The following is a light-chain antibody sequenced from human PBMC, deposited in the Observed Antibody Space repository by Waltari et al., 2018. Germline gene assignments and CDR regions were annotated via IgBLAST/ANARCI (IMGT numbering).Light chain of an antibody. CDR1: QSLTRRY. J-gene: IGKJ2*01. Sequence: EIVLTQSPGTLSLSPGERATLSCRASQSLTRRYLAWYQQKPGQAPRLLIYGASSRAAGIPDRFSGSGSGTDFTLTISRLEPEDFAVYYYQQYGSSVMYTFGQGTKLEIK. CDR3: QQYGSSVMYT. V-gene: IGKV3-20*01. CDR2: GAS.